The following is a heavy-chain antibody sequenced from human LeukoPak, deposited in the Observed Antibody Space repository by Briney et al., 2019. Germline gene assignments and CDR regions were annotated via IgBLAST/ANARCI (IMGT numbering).Heavy chain of an antibody. J-gene: IGHJ4*02. V-gene: IGHV3-23*01. CDR3: AKDRDGYSSACWHY. D-gene: IGHD6-19*01. Sequence: GGSLRLSCAASGFTFSNYAMSWVRQAPGEGLEWVSSITGSGGSTKYADSVKGRFTISRDNSKNTLYLQMSSLRAEDTAVYYCAKDRDGYSSACWHYWGQGTLVTVSS. CDR1: GFTFSNYA. CDR2: ITGSGGST.